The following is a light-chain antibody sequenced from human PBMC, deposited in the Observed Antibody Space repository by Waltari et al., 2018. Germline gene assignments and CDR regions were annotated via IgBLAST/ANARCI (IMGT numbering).Light chain of an antibody. J-gene: IGLJ3*02. V-gene: IGLV3-21*04. CDR2: DDR. Sequence: SYVLTQPPSVSVAPGKTAGITCGGNNIGSKSVHWYQQKPGQAPVLLIYDDRDGPSGITERFSGCNAGNTATLTSRRVEAGDEADYYCQMWDTSTDHWVFGGGTKLTVL. CDR3: QMWDTSTDHWV. CDR1: NIGSKS.